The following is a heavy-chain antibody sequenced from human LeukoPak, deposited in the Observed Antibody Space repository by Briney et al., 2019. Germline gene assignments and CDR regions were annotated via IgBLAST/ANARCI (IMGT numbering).Heavy chain of an antibody. CDR3: ANSYYGSGSYDSNYFDY. CDR2: IKQDGSEK. CDR1: GFTFSSYW. D-gene: IGHD3-10*01. J-gene: IGHJ4*02. V-gene: IGHV3-7*05. Sequence: AGGSLRLSCAASGFTFSSYWMSWVRQAPGKGLEWVANIKQDGSEKYYVDSVKGRFTISRDNAKNTLYLQMNSLRAEDTAVYYCANSYYGSGSYDSNYFDYWGQGTLVTVSS.